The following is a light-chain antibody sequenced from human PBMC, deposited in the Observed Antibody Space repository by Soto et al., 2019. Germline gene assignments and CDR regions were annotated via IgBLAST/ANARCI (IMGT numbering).Light chain of an antibody. CDR1: SGSIASNY. J-gene: IGLJ2*01. CDR2: EDN. CDR3: QSYDSSNPVV. Sequence: NFMLTQPHSESESPGKRVTISCTRSSGSIASNYVQWYQQRPGSSPTTVIYEDNQRPSGVPDRFSGSIDSSSNSASLTISGLKTEDEADYYCQSYDSSNPVVFGGGTKLTVL. V-gene: IGLV6-57*01.